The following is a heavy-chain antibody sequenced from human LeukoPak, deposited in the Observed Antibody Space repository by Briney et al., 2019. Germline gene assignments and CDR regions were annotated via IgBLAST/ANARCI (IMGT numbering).Heavy chain of an antibody. J-gene: IGHJ4*02. Sequence: GGSLRLSCGASGLTVSNNQLNWVRQAPGKGLEWVGFIRSKANGGTTEYAASVKGRFTISRDDSKSIAYLQMNSLKNEDTAVYYCARDRGYSYGYGDYWGQGTLVTVSS. CDR2: IRSKANGGTT. CDR1: GLTVSNNQ. D-gene: IGHD5-18*01. V-gene: IGHV3-49*04. CDR3: ARDRGYSYGYGDY.